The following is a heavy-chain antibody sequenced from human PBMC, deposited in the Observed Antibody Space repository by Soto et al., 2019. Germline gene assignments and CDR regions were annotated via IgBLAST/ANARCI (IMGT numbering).Heavy chain of an antibody. CDR1: GFTFSNYA. V-gene: IGHV3-30-3*01. CDR3: ARDYSYQRSMDV. D-gene: IGHD2-15*01. CDR2: ISYDGSNK. J-gene: IGHJ6*02. Sequence: GGSLRLSCAASGFTFSNYAIHWVRQAPGKGLEWVAVISYDGSNKYYTDSVKDRFIISRDNSENTLYLQMSSLRAEDTAVYYCARDYSYQRSMDVWGQGTTVTVSS.